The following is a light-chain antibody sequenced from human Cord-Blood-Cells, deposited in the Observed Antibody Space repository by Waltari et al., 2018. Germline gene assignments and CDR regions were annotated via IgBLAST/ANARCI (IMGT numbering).Light chain of an antibody. J-gene: IGKJ1*01. Sequence: DIVMTQSPATLSVSPGERATLSCRASQRVSSNLAWYQQKPGQAPRVLIYGASTRATGIPARFSGSGSGTEFTLTISSLQSEDFAVYYCQQYNNWPRTFGQGTKVEIK. V-gene: IGKV3-15*01. CDR2: GAS. CDR3: QQYNNWPRT. CDR1: QRVSSN.